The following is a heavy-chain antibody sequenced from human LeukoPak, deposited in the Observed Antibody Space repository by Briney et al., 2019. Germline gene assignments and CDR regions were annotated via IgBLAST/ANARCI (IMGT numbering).Heavy chain of an antibody. CDR3: ARDFGTTGWHTFDY. J-gene: IGHJ4*02. D-gene: IGHD6-19*01. Sequence: SQTLSLTCVVSGDSVSSKNGAWNWIRQSPSRGLEWLGRTYYRSKWYNDYAESMEGRMTISQDTSKNQYCLHLNSETPDDTAVYYCARDFGTTGWHTFDYWGQGTLVTVSS. CDR1: GDSVSSKNGA. V-gene: IGHV6-1*01. CDR2: TYYRSKWYN.